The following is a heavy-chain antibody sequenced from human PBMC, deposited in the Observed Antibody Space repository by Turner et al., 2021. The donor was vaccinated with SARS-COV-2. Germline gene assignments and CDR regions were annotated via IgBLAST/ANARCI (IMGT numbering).Heavy chain of an antibody. D-gene: IGHD5-12*01. CDR1: GYTLTELS. Sequence: QVQLVQSGAEVKRPGASVKVSCKVSGYTLTELSMHWVRQAPGKGLEWMGGFDPEDGETIYAQKFQGRVTMTEDTSADTAYMELSSPRYEDTAVYYCATCRDGYNWGAFHIWGQGTMVTVSS. CDR3: ATCRDGYNWGAFHI. J-gene: IGHJ3*02. V-gene: IGHV1-24*01. CDR2: FDPEDGET.